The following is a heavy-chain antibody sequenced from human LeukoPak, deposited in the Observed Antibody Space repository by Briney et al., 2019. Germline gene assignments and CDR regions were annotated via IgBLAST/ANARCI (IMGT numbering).Heavy chain of an antibody. CDR1: GFTFSSYG. J-gene: IGHJ4*02. Sequence: GGSLRLSCAASGFTFSSYGMHWVRQAPGKGLEWVGRVQSKTDGGTTDYAAPVKGRFTISKDDSKNTLYLQMTSLKTEDTAVYYCTTAHGYCSGGSCRQTYYFDYWGQGTLVTVSS. CDR3: TTAHGYCSGGSCRQTYYFDY. V-gene: IGHV3-15*01. D-gene: IGHD2-15*01. CDR2: VQSKTDGGTT.